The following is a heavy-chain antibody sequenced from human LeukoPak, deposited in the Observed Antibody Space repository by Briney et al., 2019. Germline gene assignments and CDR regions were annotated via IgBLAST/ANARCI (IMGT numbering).Heavy chain of an antibody. J-gene: IGHJ3*02. CDR2: FNPNSNSA. V-gene: IGHV1-8*03. Sequence: ASVTVSCKASGYTFTSYGISWVRQATGQGLEWMGWFNPNSNSAGYAQNFQGRVTISGDTSMTTAYMELTSLRSEDTAVYYCARVISGFWTGYYDPFDIWGQGTMVTVSS. CDR1: GYTFTSYG. CDR3: ARVISGFWTGYYDPFDI. D-gene: IGHD3/OR15-3a*01.